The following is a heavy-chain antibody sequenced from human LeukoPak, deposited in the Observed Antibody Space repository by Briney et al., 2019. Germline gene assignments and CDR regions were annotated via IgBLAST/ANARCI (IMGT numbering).Heavy chain of an antibody. CDR2: ISGSGGST. J-gene: IGHJ4*02. D-gene: IGHD3-22*01. CDR3: VRDPGLYYYDSNGDQGYFDY. CDR1: GFTFSSYA. Sequence: PGGSLRLSCAASGFTFSSYAMSWVRQAPGKGLEWVSAISGSGGSTYYADSVKGRFTISRDNARNTLYLQMNSLRFEDTAVYYCVRDPGLYYYDSNGDQGYFDYWGQGALVTVSS. V-gene: IGHV3-23*01.